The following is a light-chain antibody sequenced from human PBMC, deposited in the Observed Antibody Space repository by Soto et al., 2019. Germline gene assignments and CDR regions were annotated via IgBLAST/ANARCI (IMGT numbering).Light chain of an antibody. CDR1: QSVSSSS. Sequence: EIVLTQSPGTLSLSPGERATLSCRAIQSVSSSSLAWYQQKPVQAPRLLIYDASSRATGIPDRFSGSGSGTDFTLTIRRLEPEDFAVYYCQQYGSSPTWTCGQGTKVDI. V-gene: IGKV3-20*01. CDR2: DAS. CDR3: QQYGSSPTWT. J-gene: IGKJ1*01.